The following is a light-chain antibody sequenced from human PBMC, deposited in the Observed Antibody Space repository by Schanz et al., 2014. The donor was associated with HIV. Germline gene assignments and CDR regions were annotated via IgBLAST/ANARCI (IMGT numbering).Light chain of an antibody. CDR1: QSVSSN. J-gene: IGKJ2*01. Sequence: EIVMTQSPATLSVSPGERATLSCRASQSVSSNLAWYQQKPGQAPRLLIYGASTRATGIPARFSGSGSGTEFTLTISSLQSEDVAVYYCQQRSNWPPMYTFGQGTKLEIK. CDR3: QQRSNWPPMYT. V-gene: IGKV3-15*01. CDR2: GAS.